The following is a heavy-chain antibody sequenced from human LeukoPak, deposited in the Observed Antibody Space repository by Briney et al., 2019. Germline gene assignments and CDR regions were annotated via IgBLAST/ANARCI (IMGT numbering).Heavy chain of an antibody. D-gene: IGHD3-10*01. J-gene: IGHJ4*02. V-gene: IGHV3-53*01. Sequence: GGSLRLSCAASGFTVSSRYMSWVRQAPGKGLEWVSLIYSVTTYYADSVKGRFTISRDNSKNMVYLQMNSLRAEDTAVYYCAKGITMVRGAIKGYFDYWGQGTLVTVSS. CDR3: AKGITMVRGAIKGYFDY. CDR1: GFTVSSRY. CDR2: IYSVTT.